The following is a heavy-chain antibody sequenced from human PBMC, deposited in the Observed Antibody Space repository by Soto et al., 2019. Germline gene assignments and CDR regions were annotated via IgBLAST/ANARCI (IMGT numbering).Heavy chain of an antibody. V-gene: IGHV4-34*01. D-gene: IGHD3-10*01. CDR1: GGSFSGYY. CDR2: INHSGST. CDR3: ARGGILWFGELLQNNWFDP. Sequence: PSETLSLTCAVYGGSFSGYYWSWIRQPPGKGLEWIGEINHSGSTNYNPSLKSRVTISVDTSKNQFSLKLSSVTAADTAVYYCARGGILWFGELLQNNWFDPWGQGTLVTVSS. J-gene: IGHJ5*02.